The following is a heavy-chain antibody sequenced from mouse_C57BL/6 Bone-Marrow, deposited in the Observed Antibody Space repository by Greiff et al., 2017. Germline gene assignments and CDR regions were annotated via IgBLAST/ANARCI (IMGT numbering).Heavy chain of an antibody. CDR2: IDPNSGGT. J-gene: IGHJ3*01. V-gene: IGHV1-72*01. Sequence: VQLPQPGAELVKPGASVKLSCKASGYTFTSYWMHWVKQRPGRGLEWIGRIDPNSGGTKYNEKFKSKATLTVDKPSSTAYMQLSSLTSEYSAVYYCARSGDYYSNYLAGFAYWGQGTLVTVSA. CDR1: GYTFTSYW. D-gene: IGHD2-5*01. CDR3: ARSGDYYSNYLAGFAY.